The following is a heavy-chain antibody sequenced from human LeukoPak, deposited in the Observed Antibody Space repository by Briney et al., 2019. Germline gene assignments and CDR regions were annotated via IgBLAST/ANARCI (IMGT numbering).Heavy chain of an antibody. Sequence: PGRSLRLSCAASGFTFSSYAMNWVRQAPGKGLEWVSSISSSSGYIFYADSVKGRFTISRDNSKKIVYLQMDSLRVDDTAVYYCARGGYQPYYYYMDVWGTGTTVTVSS. CDR3: ARGGYQPYYYYMDV. CDR2: ISSSSGYI. V-gene: IGHV3-21*01. D-gene: IGHD2-2*01. CDR1: GFTFSSYA. J-gene: IGHJ6*03.